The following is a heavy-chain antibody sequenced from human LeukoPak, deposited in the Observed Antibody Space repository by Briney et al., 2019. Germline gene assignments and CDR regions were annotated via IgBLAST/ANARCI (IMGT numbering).Heavy chain of an antibody. CDR3: ARDRISGNYDILTGFDY. D-gene: IGHD3-9*01. CDR1: GGSISSGNYY. V-gene: IGHV4-61*02. CDR2: IYPSGST. Sequence: SETLSLTCTVSGGSISSGNYYWSWIRQPAGKGPEWIGRIYPSGSTNYSPSLNSRVTMSVDTSKNQFSLKLSSVTAADTAVYYCARDRISGNYDILTGFDYWGQGTLVTVSS. J-gene: IGHJ4*02.